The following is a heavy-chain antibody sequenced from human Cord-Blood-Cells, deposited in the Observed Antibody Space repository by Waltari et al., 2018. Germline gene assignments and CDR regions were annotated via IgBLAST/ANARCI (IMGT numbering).Heavy chain of an antibody. Sequence: QVQLVQSGAEVKKTGSSVKVSCKASGGTFSRYAISWVRQAPGQGLEWMGGIIPIFGTANYAQKFQGRVTITADESTSTAYMELSSLRSEDTAVYYCARDREGGYFDYWGQGTLVTVSS. J-gene: IGHJ4*02. CDR2: IIPIFGTA. D-gene: IGHD1-26*01. CDR3: ARDREGGYFDY. CDR1: GGTFSRYA. V-gene: IGHV1-69*01.